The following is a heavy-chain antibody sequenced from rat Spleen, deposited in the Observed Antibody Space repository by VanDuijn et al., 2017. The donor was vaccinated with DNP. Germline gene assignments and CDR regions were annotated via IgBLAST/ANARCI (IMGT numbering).Heavy chain of an antibody. D-gene: IGHD4-2*01. CDR3: ARVNSLLGWHFDF. CDR1: GFSFRNYY. J-gene: IGHJ1*01. V-gene: IGHV5-25*01. CDR2: ISHSDGTT. Sequence: EVQLVESGGGLVQPGRSLKLSCAASGFSFRNYYMAWLRQAPQKGLEWVAIISHSDGTTYYSDSVRGRFTISRDNAKNTLYLQMNSLRSEDTATYYFARVNSLLGWHFDFWGPGTMVTVSS.